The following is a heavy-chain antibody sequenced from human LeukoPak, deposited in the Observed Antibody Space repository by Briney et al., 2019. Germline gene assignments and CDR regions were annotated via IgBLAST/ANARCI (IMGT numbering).Heavy chain of an antibody. CDR1: GFTVSSNY. J-gene: IGHJ4*02. Sequence: GGSLRLSCAASGFTVSSNYMSWVRQAPGKGLEWVSVIYSGGSTYYADSVKGRFTISRDNSKNTLYLQMNSLRAEGTAVYYCARDEGSSTSWGYFDYWGQGTLVTVSS. D-gene: IGHD2-2*01. CDR2: IYSGGST. CDR3: ARDEGSSTSWGYFDY. V-gene: IGHV3-66*01.